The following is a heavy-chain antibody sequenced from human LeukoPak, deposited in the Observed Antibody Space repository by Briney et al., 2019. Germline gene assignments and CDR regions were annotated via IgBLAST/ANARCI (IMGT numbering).Heavy chain of an antibody. CDR2: IRSSSSYI. CDR1: GFTFSSYS. J-gene: IGHJ3*02. V-gene: IGHV3-21*01. D-gene: IGHD3-22*01. CDR3: PREKTYYYDSSGYPGAFDI. Sequence: GGSLRLSCGASGFTFSSYSMNWVRQAPGKGLEWVSSIRSSSSYIYYADSVKGRFTIPRDNAKNSLYLQMNSLRAEDTAVYYCPREKTYYYDSSGYPGAFDIWGQGTMVTVSS.